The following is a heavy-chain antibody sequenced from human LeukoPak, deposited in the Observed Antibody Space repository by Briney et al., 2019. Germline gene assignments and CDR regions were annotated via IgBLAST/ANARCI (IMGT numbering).Heavy chain of an antibody. CDR2: ISAILGIA. J-gene: IGHJ4*02. D-gene: IGHD1-26*01. CDR3: ARELPRTVGADY. CDR1: GGTVSSYA. Sequence: GASEKVSCKACGGTVSSYAISWVRQAPGAGIEWMGRISAILGIANYEQKFHGRVTITADKSTSTAYMELSILRSEDTAVYYCARELPRTVGADYWGQGTLVTVSS. V-gene: IGHV1-69*04.